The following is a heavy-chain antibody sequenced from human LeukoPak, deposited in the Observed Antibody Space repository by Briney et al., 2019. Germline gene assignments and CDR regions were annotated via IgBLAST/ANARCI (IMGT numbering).Heavy chain of an antibody. J-gene: IGHJ6*03. D-gene: IGHD2-8*01. CDR1: GFTFSGSA. V-gene: IGHV3-73*01. CDR2: IRSKANSYAT. Sequence: GGSLRLSCAASGFTFSGSAMHWVRQASGKGLEWVGRIRSKANSYATAYAASVKGRFTISRDDSKNTAYLQMNSLKTEDTAVYYCTRTRDYYYYMDVWGKGTTVTVSS. CDR3: TRTRDYYYYMDV.